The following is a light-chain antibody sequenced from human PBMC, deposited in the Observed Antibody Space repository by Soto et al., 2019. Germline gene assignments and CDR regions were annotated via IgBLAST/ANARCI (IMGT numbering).Light chain of an antibody. V-gene: IGKV3-20*01. CDR1: QSVSSNY. CDR3: QQYTGPPTT. J-gene: IGKJ5*01. Sequence: EIVLTQSPGTLSFSPGERSTLACRSSQSVSSNYLAWCQQRPGQAPRLLIYVASTRAAGIPDRFSGSGSGTDFTLTITRLEPEDSAVYFCQQYTGPPTTFGQGTRLEIK. CDR2: VAS.